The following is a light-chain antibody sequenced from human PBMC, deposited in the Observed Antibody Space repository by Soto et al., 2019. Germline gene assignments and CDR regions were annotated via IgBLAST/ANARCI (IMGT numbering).Light chain of an antibody. CDR2: AAS. Sequence: DIQMTQSPSSLSASVGDRVTITCRASQSISTYLNWYQQIPGKAPNLLIYAASSLQSGVPSRFSGSGSGTDFTLTISCLQPEDFAAYYCQQNYSPLGTFGQGTKVEIK. CDR1: QSISTY. J-gene: IGKJ1*01. V-gene: IGKV1-39*01. CDR3: QQNYSPLGT.